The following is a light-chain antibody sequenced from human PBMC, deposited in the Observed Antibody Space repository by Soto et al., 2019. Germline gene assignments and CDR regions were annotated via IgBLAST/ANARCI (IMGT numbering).Light chain of an antibody. CDR2: VGTGGIVG. V-gene: IGLV9-49*01. J-gene: IGLJ2*01. CDR3: GADHGSGSNFVVV. Sequence: QSVLTQPPSVSASLGASVTLTCTLSSGYSNYKVDWYQQRPGKGPRFVMRVGTGGIVGSKGDGIPDRFSVLGSGLNRYLTIKNIQEEDESDYHCGADHGSGSNFVVVFGGGTQLTVL. CDR1: SGYSNYK.